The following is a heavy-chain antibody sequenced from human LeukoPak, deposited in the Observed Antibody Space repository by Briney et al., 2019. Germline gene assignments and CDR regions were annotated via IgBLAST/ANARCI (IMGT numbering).Heavy chain of an antibody. V-gene: IGHV4-61*05. J-gene: IGHJ2*01. CDR3: ARVYYSNSYDYWYFDL. Sequence: KPSGTLSLTCTVSGGSISSSSYYWGWIRQPPGKGLEWIAYIYYSGSTNYNPSLKSRVTISVDTSKNQFSLKLSSVTAADTAVYYCARVYYSNSYDYWYFDLWGRGTLVTVSS. CDR2: IYYSGST. D-gene: IGHD6-13*01. CDR1: GGSISSSSYY.